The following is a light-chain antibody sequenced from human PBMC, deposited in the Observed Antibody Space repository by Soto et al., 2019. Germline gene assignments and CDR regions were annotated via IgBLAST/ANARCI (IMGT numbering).Light chain of an antibody. Sequence: QSLVAQPPSPSGSPGQSVTLSCPGTSSDVGGYNYVSWYQQHPGKAPKLMIYDVSNRPSGVSNRFSGSKSGNTASLTISGLQAEDEADYYCSSYTSSSTRVFGTGTKVTVL. V-gene: IGLV2-14*01. J-gene: IGLJ1*01. CDR1: SSDVGGYNY. CDR2: DVS. CDR3: SSYTSSSTRV.